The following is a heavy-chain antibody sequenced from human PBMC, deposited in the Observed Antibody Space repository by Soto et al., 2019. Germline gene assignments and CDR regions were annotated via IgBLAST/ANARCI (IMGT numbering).Heavy chain of an antibody. D-gene: IGHD3-10*01. Sequence: SETLSLTCTVSGGSIGSYYWSWIRQPPGKGLEWIGYIYYSGSTNYHPSLKSRVTISVDTSTNQFSLKLSSVTAAATAVYYWARDKLWCGELLSQWYYGMAVWAQGPTVPVSS. CDR1: GGSIGSYY. CDR3: ARDKLWCGELLSQWYYGMAV. V-gene: IGHV4-59*01. CDR2: IYYSGST. J-gene: IGHJ6*02.